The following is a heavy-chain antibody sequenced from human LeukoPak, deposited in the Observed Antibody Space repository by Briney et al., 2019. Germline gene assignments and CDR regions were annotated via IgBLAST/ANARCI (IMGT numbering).Heavy chain of an antibody. J-gene: IGHJ4*02. Sequence: PGGSLRLSCAASGFTVGSNYMSRVRQAPGKTLEWVSVIYTSGNTYYADSVKGRFTISRDNSKNTVYLQMDSLRAEDTALYYCARGQQLVKTDWGQGTLVTVSS. CDR2: IYTSGNT. D-gene: IGHD6-13*01. CDR3: ARGQQLVKTD. CDR1: GFTVGSNY. V-gene: IGHV3-53*01.